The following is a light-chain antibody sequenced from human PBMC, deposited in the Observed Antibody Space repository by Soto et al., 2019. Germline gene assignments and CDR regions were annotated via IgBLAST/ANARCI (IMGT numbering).Light chain of an antibody. V-gene: IGLV2-18*02. Sequence: QSALTQPPSVSGSPGQSVTISCTGTSSDVGSYNRVSWYQQPPDTAPKLMIYEVSNRPSGVPDRFSGSKSGNTASLTISGLQAEDEADYYCSSYTNSDSWVFGGGTKLTVL. CDR1: SSDVGSYNR. CDR3: SSYTNSDSWV. CDR2: EVS. J-gene: IGLJ3*02.